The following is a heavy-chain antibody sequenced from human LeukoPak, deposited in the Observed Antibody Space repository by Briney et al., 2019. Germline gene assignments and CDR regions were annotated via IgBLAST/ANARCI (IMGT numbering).Heavy chain of an antibody. CDR1: GGSFSGYF. J-gene: IGHJ4*02. Sequence: SETLSLTCAVYGGSFSGYFWSWIRQPPGKGLEWMGEINHSGSTNYNPSLKSRVTISVDTSKHQFSLKLSSVTAADTAVYYCARGQSSGWPYYFDYWGQGTLVTVSS. D-gene: IGHD6-19*01. CDR2: INHSGST. CDR3: ARGQSSGWPYYFDY. V-gene: IGHV4-34*01.